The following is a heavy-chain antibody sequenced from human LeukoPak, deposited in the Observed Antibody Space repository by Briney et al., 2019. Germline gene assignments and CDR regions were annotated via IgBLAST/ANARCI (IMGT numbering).Heavy chain of an antibody. J-gene: IGHJ6*03. Sequence: SETLSLTCAVSGGSFSGYYWSWIRLPPGKGLEWIGEIDDRGGTKYSPSLKRRVTISVDTSKNQFPLKLTSATAADTAVYYCARVRWPTTGDKEVRGVITGGLYMDVWGKGTTVTISS. CDR1: GGSFSGYY. CDR2: IDDRGGT. V-gene: IGHV4-34*01. D-gene: IGHD3-10*01. CDR3: ARVRWPTTGDKEVRGVITGGLYMDV.